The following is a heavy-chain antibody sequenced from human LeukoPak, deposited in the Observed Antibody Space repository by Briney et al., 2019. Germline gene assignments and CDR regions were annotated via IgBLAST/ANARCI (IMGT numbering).Heavy chain of an antibody. D-gene: IGHD3-22*01. J-gene: IGHJ6*02. CDR3: ARVRRGYDSSGYSYGMDV. CDR1: GGSISSGGYS. CDR2: IYTSGST. V-gene: IGHV4-61*02. Sequence: PSQTLSLTCAVSGGSISSGGYSWSWIRQPAGKGLEWIGRIYTSGSTNYNPSLKSRVTMSVDTSKNQFSLKLSSVTAADTAVYYYARVRRGYDSSGYSYGMDVWGQGTTVTVSS.